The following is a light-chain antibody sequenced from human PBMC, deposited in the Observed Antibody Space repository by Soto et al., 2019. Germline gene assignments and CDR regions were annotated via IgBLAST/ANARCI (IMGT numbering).Light chain of an antibody. Sequence: EIVLTQSPGTLSLSPGGRATLSCRASQSVSSSYLAWYQQKPGQAPRLVIYGASSRATGIPDRFSGSGSGTDFTLTISRLEPEDFAVYYCQQYGSSRWTFGHGTKVEIK. J-gene: IGKJ1*01. CDR3: QQYGSSRWT. CDR2: GAS. V-gene: IGKV3-20*01. CDR1: QSVSSSY.